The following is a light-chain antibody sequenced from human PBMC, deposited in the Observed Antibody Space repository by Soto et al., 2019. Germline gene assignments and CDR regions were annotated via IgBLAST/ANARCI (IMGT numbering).Light chain of an antibody. J-gene: IGLJ7*01. CDR1: GSDVGGYNL. CDR2: EVT. Sequence: QSALTQPASVSGSPGQSITISCTGTGSDVGGYNLVSWYQQHPGNAPKLIIFEVTKRPSGISKRFSGSKSGSTASLTISALQAEDEAAYYCPSFRDTDTFDVFGTGTQLTVL. CDR3: PSFRDTDTFDV. V-gene: IGLV2-23*02.